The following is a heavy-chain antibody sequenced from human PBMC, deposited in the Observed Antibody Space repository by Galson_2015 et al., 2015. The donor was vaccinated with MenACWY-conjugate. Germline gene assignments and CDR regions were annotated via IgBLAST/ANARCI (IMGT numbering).Heavy chain of an antibody. CDR3: ARHPPGGRGMDV. J-gene: IGHJ6*02. V-gene: IGHV5-51*01. CDR1: GYSFSTYW. D-gene: IGHD1-26*01. Sequence: QSGAEVKKPGESLQISCKGSGYSFSTYWIAWVRQLPGKGLEWMGLISPGDSNTRYSPAFHGQVTISADKSISTAYLQFHSLQASDTAMYYCARHPPGGRGMDVWGQGTTVTVSS. CDR2: ISPGDSNT.